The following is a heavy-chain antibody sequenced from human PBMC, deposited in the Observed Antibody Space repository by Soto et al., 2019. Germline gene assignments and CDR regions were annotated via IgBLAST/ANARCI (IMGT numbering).Heavy chain of an antibody. Sequence: ASVKVSCKASGYTFTSYAMHWVRQAPGQRLEWMGWINAGNGNTKYSQKFQGRVTITRDTSASTAYMELSSLRSEDTAVYYCARAGVVAAAGQDYFDYWGQGTLVTVSS. J-gene: IGHJ4*02. D-gene: IGHD6-13*01. V-gene: IGHV1-3*01. CDR1: GYTFTSYA. CDR2: INAGNGNT. CDR3: ARAGVVAAAGQDYFDY.